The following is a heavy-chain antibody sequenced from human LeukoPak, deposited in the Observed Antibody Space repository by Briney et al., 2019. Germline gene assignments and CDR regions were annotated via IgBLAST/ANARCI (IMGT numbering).Heavy chain of an antibody. J-gene: IGHJ4*02. Sequence: SETLSLTCTVAGGSISTGDYYWSWIRQPPGKGLEWIGYIYYSGTTYYNPSLKGRISFSMQTSKNQFSLNLRSVTAADTAVYYCARDPVYGSGTFWGQGTLVTVSS. CDR2: IYYSGTT. CDR3: ARDPVYGSGTF. V-gene: IGHV4-30-4*01. CDR1: GGSISTGDYY. D-gene: IGHD3-10*01.